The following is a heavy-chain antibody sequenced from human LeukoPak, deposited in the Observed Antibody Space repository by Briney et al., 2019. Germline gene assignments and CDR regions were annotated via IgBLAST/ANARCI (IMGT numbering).Heavy chain of an antibody. V-gene: IGHV1-69*04. CDR2: IIPILGIA. J-gene: IGHJ6*02. D-gene: IGHD5-12*01. CDR3: ARDGHNSGYDYPNSQDYYYYGMDV. CDR1: GGTFSSYA. Sequence: SVKVSCKASGGTFSSYAISWVRQAPGQGLEWMGRIIPILGIANYAQKFQGRVTITADKSTSTAYMELSSLRSEDTAVYYCARDGHNSGYDYPNSQDYYYYGMDVWGQGTTVTVSS.